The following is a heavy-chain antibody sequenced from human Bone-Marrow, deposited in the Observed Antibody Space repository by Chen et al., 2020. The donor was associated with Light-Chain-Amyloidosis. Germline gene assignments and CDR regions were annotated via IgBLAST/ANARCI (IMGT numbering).Heavy chain of an antibody. CDR3: AKDISYDDILPGYPADAFDI. D-gene: IGHD3-9*01. V-gene: IGHV3-23*04. Sequence: EVQLVESGGGLLQRGGSLRLSCAASGFAFSSYAMSWVRQAPGKGLEGVSTISGSGGRRYYGDSVKGRITISRDNSKNALYLQMNSLRAEDTAVYYCAKDISYDDILPGYPADAFDIWGQGTMVTVSS. CDR1: GFAFSSYA. J-gene: IGHJ3*02. CDR2: ISGSGGRR.